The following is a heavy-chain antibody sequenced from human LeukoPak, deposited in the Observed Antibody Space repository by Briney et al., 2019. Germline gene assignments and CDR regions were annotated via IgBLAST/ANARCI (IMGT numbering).Heavy chain of an antibody. CDR2: ISGSGDST. CDR3: AKATTAIVVDNFFDY. Sequence: GGSLRLSCAASGFTFSNYVLNWVRQAPGKGLEWVSGISGSGDSTYYADSVKGRFTISRDNSKNTLHLQMNSLRAEDTALYYCAKATTAIVVDNFFDYWGQGTLVSVSS. D-gene: IGHD3-22*01. J-gene: IGHJ4*02. CDR1: GFTFSNYV. V-gene: IGHV3-23*01.